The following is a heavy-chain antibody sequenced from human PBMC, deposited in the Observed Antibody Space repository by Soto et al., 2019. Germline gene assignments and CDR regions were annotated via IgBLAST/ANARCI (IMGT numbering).Heavy chain of an antibody. CDR1: GFTFSTYG. CDR3: ARSPAGYTYGYGADY. D-gene: IGHD5-18*01. J-gene: IGHJ4*02. CDR2: IWYDGNNK. V-gene: IGHV3-33*01. Sequence: GGSLRLSCAASGFTFSTYGMHWVRQAPGKGLEWVAVIWYDGNNKYYADSVKGRFTISRDNSNNTLYLQMNSLRAEDTAVYYCARSPAGYTYGYGADYWGQGTLVTVSS.